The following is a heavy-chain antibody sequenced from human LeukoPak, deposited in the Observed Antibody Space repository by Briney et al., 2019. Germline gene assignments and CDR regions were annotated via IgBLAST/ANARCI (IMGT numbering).Heavy chain of an antibody. J-gene: IGHJ5*02. CDR2: IYTSGGT. V-gene: IGHV4-61*02. CDR3: ARDSHGYCGGGSCYSGGWFDP. Sequence: SQTLSLTCTVSGGSISSGSYYWSWIRQPAGKGLEWIGRIYTSGGTFYNPSLKSRVTISVDTSKNQFSLKLSSVTAADTAVYYCARDSHGYCGGGSCYSGGWFDPWGQGTLVTVSS. D-gene: IGHD2-15*01. CDR1: GGSISSGSYY.